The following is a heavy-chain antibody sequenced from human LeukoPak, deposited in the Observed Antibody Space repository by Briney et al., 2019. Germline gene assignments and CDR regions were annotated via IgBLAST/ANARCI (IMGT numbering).Heavy chain of an antibody. CDR1: GYTFTSYD. V-gene: IGHV1-8*01. CDR3: TRGEGILGSY. Sequence: ASVRVSCKASGYTFTSYDINWVRQAPGQGLKWLGWLSPDSGHTAYAQKFQGRVTMTRDTSISTVYMELSSLRSDDTAVYYCTRGEGILGSYWGQGTLVTVSS. J-gene: IGHJ4*02. D-gene: IGHD1-26*01. CDR2: LSPDSGHT.